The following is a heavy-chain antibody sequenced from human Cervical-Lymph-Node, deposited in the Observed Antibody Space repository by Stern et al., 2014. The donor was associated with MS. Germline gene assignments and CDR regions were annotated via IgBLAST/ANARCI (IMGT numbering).Heavy chain of an antibody. CDR2: IYPSDGRS. CDR1: GYTFSSYY. V-gene: IGHV1-46*01. J-gene: IGHJ6*02. CDR3: ARDLNPAPWELTQGEYYYYYGMDV. D-gene: IGHD1-26*01. Sequence: QVQLVQSGAEVKKPGASVKVSCKTSGYTFSSYYMHWVRQAPGQGLEWVGIIYPSDGRSNYAQNFQGRVTMTTYASTSTIYMELSSLRSEDTAVYYCARDLNPAPWELTQGEYYYYYGMDVWGQGTTVTVSS.